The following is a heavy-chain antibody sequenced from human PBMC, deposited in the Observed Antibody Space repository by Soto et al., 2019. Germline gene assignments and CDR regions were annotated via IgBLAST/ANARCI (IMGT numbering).Heavy chain of an antibody. CDR1: GFTFSNYW. CDR3: ARDDLNYYDSTSHAFDI. Sequence: PGGSLRLSCAASGFTFSNYWMHWVRQAPGKGLVWVSRLNSDGSSTYYADSVKGRFTISRDNAKNTLYLQMNSLRAEDTAVYYCARDDLNYYDSTSHAFDIWGQGT. CDR2: LNSDGSST. V-gene: IGHV3-74*01. D-gene: IGHD3-22*01. J-gene: IGHJ3*02.